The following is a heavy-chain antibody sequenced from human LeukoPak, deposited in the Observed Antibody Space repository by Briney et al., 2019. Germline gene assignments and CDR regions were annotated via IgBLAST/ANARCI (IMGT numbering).Heavy chain of an antibody. CDR1: GGTLSSYA. V-gene: IGHV1-69*05. CDR3: AREIVSGGNQVGIYYYYMDV. D-gene: IGHD4-23*01. CDR2: IIPIFGTA. Sequence: SVKVSCKASGGTLSSYAISSVRQAPGQGLEWMGGIIPIFGTANYAQKFRGRVTITTDESTSTAYMELSSLRSEDTAVYYCAREIVSGGNQVGIYYYYMDVWGKGTTVTVSS. J-gene: IGHJ6*03.